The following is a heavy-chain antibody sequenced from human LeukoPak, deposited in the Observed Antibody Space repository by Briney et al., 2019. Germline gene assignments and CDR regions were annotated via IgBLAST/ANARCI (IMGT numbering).Heavy chain of an antibody. J-gene: IGHJ4*02. D-gene: IGHD6-19*01. CDR1: GGSISSYY. CDR2: IYTSGST. Sequence: SETLSLTCTVSGGSISSYYWSWIRRPAGKGLEWIGRIYTSGSTNYNPSLKSRVTMSVDTSKNQFSLKLGSVTAADTAVYYCARGGCSSGWWDYWGQGTLVTVSS. V-gene: IGHV4-4*07. CDR3: ARGGCSSGWWDY.